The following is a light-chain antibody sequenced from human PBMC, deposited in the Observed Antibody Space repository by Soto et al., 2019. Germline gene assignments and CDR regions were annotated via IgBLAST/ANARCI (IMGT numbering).Light chain of an antibody. CDR1: SSDVGAYNY. V-gene: IGLV2-11*01. CDR3: CSYAGSYSWV. J-gene: IGLJ3*02. Sequence: QSALTQPRSVSGSPGQSVTISCTGTSSDVGAYNYVSWYQHHPGKAPKVMIYGVSERPSGVPDRFSGSKSDNKASLTISGLQAEDEADYYCCSYAGSYSWVFGGGTKLTVL. CDR2: GVS.